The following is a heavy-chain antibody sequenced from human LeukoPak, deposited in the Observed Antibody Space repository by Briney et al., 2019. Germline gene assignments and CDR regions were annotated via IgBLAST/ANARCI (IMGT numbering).Heavy chain of an antibody. D-gene: IGHD3-3*01. CDR3: ARIGDSSGMDV. Sequence: PSETLSLTCAVSGGSISSGGYSWSWIRQPPGKGLEWVGYIYYSGSTYYNPSLKSRVTMSVDTSKNQFSLKLNSVTAVDTAVYYCARIGDSSGMDVWGQGTTVTVSS. V-gene: IGHV4-30-2*01. CDR1: GGSISSGGYS. J-gene: IGHJ6*02. CDR2: IYYSGST.